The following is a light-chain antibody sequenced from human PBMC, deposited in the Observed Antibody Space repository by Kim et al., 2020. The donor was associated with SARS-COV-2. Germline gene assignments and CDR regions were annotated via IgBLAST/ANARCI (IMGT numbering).Light chain of an antibody. J-gene: IGKJ1*01. CDR3: QQYDVHPEK. Sequence: GERVTSAGRESQKIHIWLAWVQQKPGKAHRDLMYKESALESGVPSRFSGSGSGTEFTLNSDRMQPDDCATYYSQQYDVHPEKFGQGTKVDIK. CDR2: KES. CDR1: QKIHIW. V-gene: IGKV1-5*03.